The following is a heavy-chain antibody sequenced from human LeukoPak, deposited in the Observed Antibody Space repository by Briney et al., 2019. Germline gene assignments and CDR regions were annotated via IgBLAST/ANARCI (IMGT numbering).Heavy chain of an antibody. CDR3: ARARGAYARRVDY. V-gene: IGHV4-34*01. J-gene: IGHJ4*02. CDR1: GGSFSGYY. Sequence: SETLSLTCAVYGGSFSGYYWSWIRQPPGKGLEWIGEINHSGSTNYNPSLKSRVTISVDTSKNQFSLKLSSVTAADTAVYYCARARGAYARRVDYWGQGTLVTVSS. D-gene: IGHD2-8*01. CDR2: INHSGST.